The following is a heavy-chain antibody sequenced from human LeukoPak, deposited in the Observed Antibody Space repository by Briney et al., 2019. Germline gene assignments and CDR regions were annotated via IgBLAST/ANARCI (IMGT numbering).Heavy chain of an antibody. D-gene: IGHD3-22*01. Sequence: PGGSLRLSRAASGFTFSSYSMNRVRQAPGKGLEWVSYISSSSSTIYYADSVKGRFTISRDYAKNSLYLQMNSVRVEDTAVYYCARLPHYYDSSGYSFWGQGSLVTVSS. CDR1: GFTFSSYS. CDR3: ARLPHYYDSSGYSF. V-gene: IGHV3-48*01. CDR2: ISSSSSTI. J-gene: IGHJ4*02.